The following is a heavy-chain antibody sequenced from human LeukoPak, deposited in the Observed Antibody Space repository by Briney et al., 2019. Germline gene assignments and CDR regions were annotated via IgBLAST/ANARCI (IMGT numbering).Heavy chain of an antibody. CDR2: IYYSGST. V-gene: IGHV4-59*08. Sequence: PSETLSLTCTVSGGSISSYYWSWIRQPPGKGLEWIGYIYYSGSTNYNPSLKSRVTISVDTSKSQFSLKLSSVTAADTAVYYCARANRDGSWLDPWGQGTLVTVSS. D-gene: IGHD1-14*01. J-gene: IGHJ5*02. CDR3: ARANRDGSWLDP. CDR1: GGSISSYY.